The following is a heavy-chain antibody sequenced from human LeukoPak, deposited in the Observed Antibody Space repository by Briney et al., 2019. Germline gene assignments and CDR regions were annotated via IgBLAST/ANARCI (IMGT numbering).Heavy chain of an antibody. J-gene: IGHJ4*02. D-gene: IGHD5-24*01. CDR2: INTDGSST. V-gene: IGHV3-74*01. CDR1: GFTFSSYW. Sequence: PGGSLRLSCAASGFTFSSYWMHWVRQAPGKGLVWVSRINTDGSSTSYADSVKGRFTISRDNAKNTLYLQMNSLRADDTAVYYCARGAGYNYPYYFDYWGQGTLVTVSS. CDR3: ARGAGYNYPYYFDY.